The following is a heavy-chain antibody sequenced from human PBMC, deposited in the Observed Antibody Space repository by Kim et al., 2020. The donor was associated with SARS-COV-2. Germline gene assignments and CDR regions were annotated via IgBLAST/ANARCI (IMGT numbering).Heavy chain of an antibody. CDR3: GRQDPSGWQPVDY. D-gene: IGHD3-22*01. J-gene: IGHJ4*02. CDR2: ISYDGSNK. Sequence: GGSLRLSCAASGFTFSSYAMHWVRQAPGKGLEWVAVISYDGSNKFYADSVKGRFTISTHNPNNTLSVTMTPMPTDPPAVYTCGRQDPSGWQPVDYWGQGT. V-gene: IGHV3-30*04. CDR1: GFTFSSYA.